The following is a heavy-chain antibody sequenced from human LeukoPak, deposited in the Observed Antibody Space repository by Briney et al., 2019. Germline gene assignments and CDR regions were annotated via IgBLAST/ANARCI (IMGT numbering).Heavy chain of an antibody. CDR1: GGSISSGGYY. CDR3: ARGPHNWNHEGDAFDI. CDR2: IYHSGST. J-gene: IGHJ3*02. Sequence: SETLSLTCTVSGGSISSGGYYWSWIRQPPGKGLEWIGYIYHSGSTYYNPSLKSRVTISVDRSKNQFSLKLSSVTAADTAVYYCARGPHNWNHEGDAFDIWGQGTMVTVSS. D-gene: IGHD1-14*01. V-gene: IGHV4-30-2*01.